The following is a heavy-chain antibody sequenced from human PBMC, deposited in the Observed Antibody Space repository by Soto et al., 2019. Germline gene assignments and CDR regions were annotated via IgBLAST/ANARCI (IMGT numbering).Heavy chain of an antibody. V-gene: IGHV1-58*01. CDR1: WFTFTIAA. D-gene: IGHD2-8*02. J-gene: IGHJ4*02. CDR2: IAVGSGYT. CDR3: AEDEKARQKLVQSEQ. Sequence: SVXVSFKASWFTFTIAAFHFFLQARGQRLECIGWIAVGSGYTNYAQRFQDRVTLTRDMSTATTYMELSRLTSEDTAIYYCAEDEKARQKLVQSEQWGQPTLVNV.